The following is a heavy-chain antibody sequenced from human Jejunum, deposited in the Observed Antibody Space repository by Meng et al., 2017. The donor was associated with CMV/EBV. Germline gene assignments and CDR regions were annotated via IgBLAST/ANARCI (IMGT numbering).Heavy chain of an antibody. CDR2: LYSGGTT. J-gene: IGHJ3*02. V-gene: IGHV3-66*02. CDR3: ARQYSGSYGDAFDI. Sequence: TGCTVIDKYMTWVRQPPGKGLQWVSILYSGGTTSYADSVRGRFIFSRDSSKNTVFLQMNSLRPDDTAVYYCARQYSGSYGDAFDIWGQGVLGTVSS. CDR1: GCTVIDKY. D-gene: IGHD1-26*01.